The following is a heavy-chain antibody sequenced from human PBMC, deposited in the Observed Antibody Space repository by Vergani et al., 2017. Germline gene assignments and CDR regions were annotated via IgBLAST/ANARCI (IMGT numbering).Heavy chain of an antibody. V-gene: IGHV1-18*04. J-gene: IGHJ4*02. D-gene: IGHD1-26*01. Sequence: QVQLVQSGAEVKKPGASVKVSCEGSGYTFRNYGISWVRQAPGEGLEWLGWISVYNGETKFAQKSQDRVTLTRDTSTDTAYMVMGSLRSDDTAVYYCARDRGNSGDYNFDYWGQGTLVTVSS. CDR3: ARDRGNSGDYNFDY. CDR2: ISVYNGET. CDR1: GYTFRNYG.